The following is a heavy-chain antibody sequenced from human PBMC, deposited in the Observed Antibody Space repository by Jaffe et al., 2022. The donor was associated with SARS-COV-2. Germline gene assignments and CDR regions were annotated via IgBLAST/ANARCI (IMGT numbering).Heavy chain of an antibody. CDR3: ARDLNPPRYYDFWSGALPRGGMDV. CDR2: INPNSGGT. CDR1: GYTFTGYY. V-gene: IGHV1-2*02. Sequence: QVQLVQSGAEVKKPGASVKVSCKASGYTFTGYYMHWVRQAPGQGLEWMGWINPNSGGTNYAQKFQGRVTMTRDTSISTAYMELSRLRSDDTAVYYCARDLNPPRYYDFWSGALPRGGMDVWGQGTTVTVSS. J-gene: IGHJ6*02. D-gene: IGHD3-3*01.